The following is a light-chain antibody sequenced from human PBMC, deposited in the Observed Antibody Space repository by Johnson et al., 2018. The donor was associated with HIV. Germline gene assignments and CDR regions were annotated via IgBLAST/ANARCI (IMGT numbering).Light chain of an antibody. J-gene: IGLJ1*01. Sequence: QSVLTQPPSVSAAPGQKVTISCSGSSSNIGNNYVSWYQQLPGTAPKLLIYEKNKRHSGIPDRFSASKSGTSATLDITGLQPGDEADYYCGTWDSSLGAHYVFGTGTKVTVL. V-gene: IGLV1-51*02. CDR3: GTWDSSLGAHYV. CDR1: SSNIGNNY. CDR2: EKN.